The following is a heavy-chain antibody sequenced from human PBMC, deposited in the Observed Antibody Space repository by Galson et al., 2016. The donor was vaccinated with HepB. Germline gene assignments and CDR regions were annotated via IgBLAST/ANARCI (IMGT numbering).Heavy chain of an antibody. CDR2: IVAPTPNT. CDR3: TTWLSHHFDY. Sequence: SLRLSCAASGFTFRNYAFSWVRRAPGKGLEWVSHIVAPTPNTHYADSVRGRFSIYRGNSRDTLYLQMDSLTAEDSAIYYCTTWLSHHFDYWGQGTRVTVSS. D-gene: IGHD6-19*01. J-gene: IGHJ4*02. CDR1: GFTFRNYA. V-gene: IGHV3-23*01.